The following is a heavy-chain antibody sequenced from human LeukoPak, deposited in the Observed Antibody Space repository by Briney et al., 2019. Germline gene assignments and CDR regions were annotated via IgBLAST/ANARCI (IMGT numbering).Heavy chain of an antibody. V-gene: IGHV3-23*01. J-gene: IGHJ4*02. CDR3: ANSLGPKEYCSGGSCYAWSYFDY. D-gene: IGHD2-15*01. CDR1: GFTFSSYA. CDR2: ISGSGGST. Sequence: GGSLRLSCAASGFTFSSYAMSWVRQAPGKGLEWVSAISGSGGSTYYADSVKGRFTISRDNSKNTLYLQMNSLRAEDTAVYYCANSLGPKEYCSGGSCYAWSYFDYWGQGTLVTVSS.